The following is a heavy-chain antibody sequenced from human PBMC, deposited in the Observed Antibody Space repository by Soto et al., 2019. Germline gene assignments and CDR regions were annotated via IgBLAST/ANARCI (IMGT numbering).Heavy chain of an antibody. CDR3: TQGIAAAGDKNDAFDI. D-gene: IGHD6-13*01. CDR1: GGSVSSGSYY. CDR2: IYYSGST. V-gene: IGHV4-61*01. J-gene: IGHJ3*02. Sequence: QVQLQESGPGLVKPSETLSLTCTVSGGSVSSGSYYWSWIRQPPGKGLEWIGYIYYSGSTNYNPSLKSRVTISVDTSKNQFSLKLSSVTAADTAVYYCTQGIAAAGDKNDAFDIWGQGTMVTVSS.